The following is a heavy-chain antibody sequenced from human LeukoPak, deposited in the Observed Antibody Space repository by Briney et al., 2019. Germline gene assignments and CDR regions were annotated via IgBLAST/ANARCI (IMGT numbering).Heavy chain of an antibody. J-gene: IGHJ4*02. CDR1: GGSFSGYY. CDR2: IYYSEST. V-gene: IGHV4-59*01. Sequence: SETLSLTCAVYGGSFSGYYWNWIRQPPGKGLEWIGYIYYSESTNYNPSLKSRATISVDTSKNQFSLKVSSVTAADTAVYYCARSKDGFNADYWGQGILVTVSS. CDR3: ARSKDGFNADY. D-gene: IGHD5-24*01.